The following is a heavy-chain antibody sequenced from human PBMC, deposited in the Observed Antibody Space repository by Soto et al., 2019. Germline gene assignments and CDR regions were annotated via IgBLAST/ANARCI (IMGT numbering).Heavy chain of an antibody. CDR3: ARDPHPYDFWSGYYSPYYYYGMDV. J-gene: IGHJ6*02. D-gene: IGHD3-3*01. CDR2: IWYDGSNK. V-gene: IGHV3-33*01. Sequence: VAVIWYDGSNKYYADSVKGRFTISRDNSKNTLYLQMNSLRAEDTAVYYCARDPHPYDFWSGYYSPYYYYGMDVWGQGTTDTVSS.